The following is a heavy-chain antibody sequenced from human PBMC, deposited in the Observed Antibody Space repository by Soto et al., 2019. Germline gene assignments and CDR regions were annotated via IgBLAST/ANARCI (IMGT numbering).Heavy chain of an antibody. CDR1: GFAFSAYY. CDR2: ISESGTTI. V-gene: IGHV3-11*01. Sequence: QVHLVESGGGLVKPGGSLRLSCAASGFAFSAYYMSWIRQAPGKGLEWLSYISESGTTIYYADSLKGRFTISRDNAKNSLYRQMNSLRAEDTAVYYCTRSDYDTSGYTDYWGQGTLVTVSS. J-gene: IGHJ4*02. CDR3: TRSDYDTSGYTDY. D-gene: IGHD3-22*01.